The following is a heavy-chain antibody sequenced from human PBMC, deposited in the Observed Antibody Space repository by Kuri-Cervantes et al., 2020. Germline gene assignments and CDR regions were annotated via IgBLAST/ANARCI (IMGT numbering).Heavy chain of an antibody. Sequence: GESLKISCAASGFTFNDYAMNWVRQAPGKGLEWVSSISSSGSYIYYADSVKGRFTISRDNAKNSLFLQMNSLRAEDTAVYFCARVKNPVVMDYWGQGTLVTVSS. J-gene: IGHJ4*02. CDR2: ISSSGSYI. CDR3: ARVKNPVVMDY. D-gene: IGHD2-21*01. V-gene: IGHV3-21*01. CDR1: GFTFNDYA.